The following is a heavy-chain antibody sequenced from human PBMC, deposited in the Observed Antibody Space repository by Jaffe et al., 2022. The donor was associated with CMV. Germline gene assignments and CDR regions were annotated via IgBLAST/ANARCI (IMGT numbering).Heavy chain of an antibody. CDR3: AREGGAAAGGEWFDP. CDR2: INAGNGNT. Sequence: QVQLVQSGAEVKKPGASVKVSCKASGYTFTSYAMHWVRQAPGQRLEWMGWINAGNGNTKYSQKFQGRVTITRDTSASTAYMELSSLRSEDTAVYYCAREGGAAAGGEWFDPWGQGTLVTVSS. V-gene: IGHV1-3*01. D-gene: IGHD6-13*01. J-gene: IGHJ5*02. CDR1: GYTFTSYA.